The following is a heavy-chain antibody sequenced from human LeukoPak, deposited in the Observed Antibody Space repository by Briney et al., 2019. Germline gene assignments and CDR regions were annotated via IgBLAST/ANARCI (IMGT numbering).Heavy chain of an antibody. V-gene: IGHV4-39*01. CDR2: IYYSGST. J-gene: IGHJ4*02. CDR1: GGSISSSSYY. D-gene: IGHD5-12*01. CDR3: ATSGYDTSPEY. Sequence: SETLSLTCTVSGGSISSSSYYWGWIRQPPGKGLEWIGSIYYSGSTYYNPSLKSRVTTSVDTSKNQFSLKLSSVTAADTAVYYCATSGYDTSPEYWGQGTLVTVSS.